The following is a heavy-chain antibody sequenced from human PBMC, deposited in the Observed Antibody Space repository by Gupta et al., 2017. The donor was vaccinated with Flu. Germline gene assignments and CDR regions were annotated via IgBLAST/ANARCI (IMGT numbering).Heavy chain of an antibody. J-gene: IGHJ4*02. V-gene: IGHV3-21*01. CDR3: ARHGEDLQPIDY. CDR2: ISSSGSYI. D-gene: IGHD4-17*01. Sequence: VRQAPGKGLEWVSSISSSGSYIYYADSLKGRFTISRDNAKKSLYLQMNSLRAEDTAVYYCARHGEDLQPIDYWGQGTLVTVSS.